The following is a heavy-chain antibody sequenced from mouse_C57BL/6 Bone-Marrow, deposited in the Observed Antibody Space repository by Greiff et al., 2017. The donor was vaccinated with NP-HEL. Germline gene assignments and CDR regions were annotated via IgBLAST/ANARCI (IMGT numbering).Heavy chain of an antibody. Sequence: LVESGAELARPGASVKMSCKASGYTFTSYTMHWVKQRPGQGLEWIGYINPSSGYTKYNQKFKDKATLTADKSSSTAYMQLSSLTSEDSAVYYCARLLWPRYFDVWGTGTTVTVSS. CDR2: INPSSGYT. CDR1: GYTFTSYT. CDR3: ARLLWPRYFDV. V-gene: IGHV1-4*01. D-gene: IGHD2-1*01. J-gene: IGHJ1*03.